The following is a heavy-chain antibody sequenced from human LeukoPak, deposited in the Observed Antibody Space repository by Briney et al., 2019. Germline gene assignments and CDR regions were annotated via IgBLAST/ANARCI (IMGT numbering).Heavy chain of an antibody. CDR3: AKYAGGSLGYGMDV. CDR2: ISASGGST. CDR1: GFTFSSYA. Sequence: GGSLRLSCAASGFTFSSYAMSWVRQAPGKGLEWVSAISASGGSTYHADSVKGRFTISRDNSKNTLYLQMNSLRAEDTAVYYCAKYAGGSLGYGMDVWGQGTTVTVSS. J-gene: IGHJ6*02. V-gene: IGHV3-23*01. D-gene: IGHD2-15*01.